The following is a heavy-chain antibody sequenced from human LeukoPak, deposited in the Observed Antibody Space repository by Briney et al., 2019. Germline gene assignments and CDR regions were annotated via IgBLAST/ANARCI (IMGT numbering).Heavy chain of an antibody. D-gene: IGHD1-1*01. Sequence: ASVKVSCKASGCTFTGYFMHWVRQAPGPGLEWLGWINPNTGGTNYAQKSQGRVTMTRDTSIGTAYMELSRLTSDDTAVYYCTSGNMLERQPPRTFGYWGQGTLVTVSS. CDR1: GCTFTGYF. J-gene: IGHJ4*02. CDR2: INPNTGGT. V-gene: IGHV1-2*02. CDR3: TSGNMLERQPPRTFGY.